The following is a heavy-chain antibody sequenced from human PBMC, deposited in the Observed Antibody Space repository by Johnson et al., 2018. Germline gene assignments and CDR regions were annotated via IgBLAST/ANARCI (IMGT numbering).Heavy chain of an antibody. J-gene: IGHJ3*02. V-gene: IGHV1-46*03. Sequence: VQLLESGAEVKKPGASVKVSCKASGYTFTSYYMHWVRQAPEQGLEWMGIINPSGGSTSYAQKFQGIVTMTRDTSTSTVYMELSSLRSEDTAVYYFVSSRITIFGVVISAFDIWGQGTMVTVSS. CDR3: VSSRITIFGVVISAFDI. CDR1: GYTFTSYY. D-gene: IGHD3-3*01. CDR2: INPSGGST.